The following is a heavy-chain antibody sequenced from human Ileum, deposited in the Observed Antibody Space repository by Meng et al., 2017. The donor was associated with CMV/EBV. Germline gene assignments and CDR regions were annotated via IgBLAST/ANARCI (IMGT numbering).Heavy chain of an antibody. J-gene: IGHJ4*02. D-gene: IGHD1-1*01. CDR2: IWYDGSNK. CDR1: GFSFGSYG. CDR3: ATPPGYNARAPFDY. V-gene: IGHV3-33*03. Sequence: GESLKISCAASGFSFGSYGMHWVRQAPGKGLEWVTLIWYDGSNKFYAGSVQGRFTISRDNAKNTLYLYMNSLNPEDTAVYYCATPPGYNARAPFDYWGRGTMVTVSS.